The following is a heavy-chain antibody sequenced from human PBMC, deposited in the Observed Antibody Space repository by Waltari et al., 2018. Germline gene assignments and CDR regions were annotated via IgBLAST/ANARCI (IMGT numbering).Heavy chain of an antibody. CDR2: IIPIFGTA. V-gene: IGHV1-69*01. D-gene: IGHD1-7*01. CDR3: ARITGTSYRFDY. J-gene: IGHJ4*02. Sequence: PGQGLEWMGGIIPIFGTANYAQKFQGRVTITADESTSTAYMELSSLRSEDTAVYYCARITGTSYRFDYWGQGTLVTVSS.